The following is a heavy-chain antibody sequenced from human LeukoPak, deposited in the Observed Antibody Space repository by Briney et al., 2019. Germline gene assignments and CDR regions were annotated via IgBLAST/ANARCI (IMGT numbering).Heavy chain of an antibody. CDR3: AERGANWNYAPLFDY. D-gene: IGHD1-7*01. Sequence: GGSLRLSCAASGFTFSSYAMSWVRQAPGKGLEWVSAISGSGGSTYYADSVKGRFTISRDNSKNTLYLQMNSLRAEDTAVYYCAERGANWNYAPLFDYWGQGTLVTVSA. J-gene: IGHJ4*02. CDR1: GFTFSSYA. CDR2: ISGSGGST. V-gene: IGHV3-23*01.